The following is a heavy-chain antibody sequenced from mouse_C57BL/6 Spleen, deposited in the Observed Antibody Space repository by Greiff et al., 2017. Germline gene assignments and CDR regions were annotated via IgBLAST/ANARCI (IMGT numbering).Heavy chain of an antibody. D-gene: IGHD1-1*01. CDR1: GYTFTSYW. CDR3: ARYTTVVEGYFDG. CDR2: IDPSDSYT. J-gene: IGHJ1*03. V-gene: IGHV1-69*01. Sequence: QVQLQQPGAELVMPGASVTLSCKASGYTFTSYWMHWVKQRPGQGLEWIGEIDPSDSYTNYNQKFKGKSTLTVDKSSCTAYMQLSSLTSEDSAVYYCARYTTVVEGYFDGWGTGTTVTVSS.